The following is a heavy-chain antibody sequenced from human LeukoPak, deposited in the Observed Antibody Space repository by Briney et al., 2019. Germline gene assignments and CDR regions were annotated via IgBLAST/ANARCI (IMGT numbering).Heavy chain of an antibody. CDR3: ASWGDYYGSGHRNAFDI. D-gene: IGHD3-10*01. V-gene: IGHV4-59*01. J-gene: IGHJ3*02. CDR2: IYYSGST. CDR1: VGSISSYY. Sequence: WETLSLTCTVSVGSISSYYWSWIRQPPGKGLEWVGYIYYSGSTNYDPSLTSRVPRSVDTSKNQFSLKLSSVTATDTAVYYCASWGDYYGSGHRNAFDIWGQGTMVTVSS.